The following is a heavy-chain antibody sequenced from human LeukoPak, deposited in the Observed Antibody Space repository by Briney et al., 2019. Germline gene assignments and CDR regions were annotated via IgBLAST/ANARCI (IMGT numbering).Heavy chain of an antibody. D-gene: IGHD3-10*01. CDR3: ARGGVRGVPY. V-gene: IGHV3-20*04. J-gene: IGHJ4*02. CDR2: INWNGGST. Sequence: PGGSLRLSCAASGFTFDDHGMNWVRQAPGKGLEWVSGINWNGGSTGYADSVKGRFTMSRDNAKNSLYLRMNSLRAEDTAFYYCARGGVRGVPYWGQGTLVTVSS. CDR1: GFTFDDHG.